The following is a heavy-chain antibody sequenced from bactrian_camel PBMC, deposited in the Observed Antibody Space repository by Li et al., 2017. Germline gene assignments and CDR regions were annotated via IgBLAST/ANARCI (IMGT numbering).Heavy chain of an antibody. Sequence: HVQLVESGGGSVQVGGSLSLSCAVSGDEYRGLCMGWFRQAPGREREEVALVYMGGGSTLDDDSVYYADSVKGRFTMSRDNAKNTISLEMNSLKAEDTAMYYCATRSYCTTTSASGFNYWGHGTQVTVS. J-gene: IGHJ4*01. CDR3: ATRSYCTTTSASGFNY. CDR2: VYMGGGSTLDDDSV. V-gene: IGHV3S1*01. D-gene: IGHD2*01. CDR1: GDEYRGLC.